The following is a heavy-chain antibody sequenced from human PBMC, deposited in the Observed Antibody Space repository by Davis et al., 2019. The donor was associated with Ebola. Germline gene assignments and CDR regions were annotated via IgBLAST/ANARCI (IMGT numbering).Heavy chain of an antibody. CDR2: IIWNSCSI. D-gene: IGHD1-1*01. CDR1: GFTFDAYA. J-gene: IGHJ4*02. CDR3: AKDLQLGLVAKWGFDY. V-gene: IGHV3-9*01. Sequence: GGSLRLSCAASGFTFDAYAMHWVRQAPGKGLEWVSGIIWNSCSIGYADSVKGRFTISSDNAKNSLYLQMNSLRAEDTALYYCAKDLQLGLVAKWGFDYWGQGTLVTVSS.